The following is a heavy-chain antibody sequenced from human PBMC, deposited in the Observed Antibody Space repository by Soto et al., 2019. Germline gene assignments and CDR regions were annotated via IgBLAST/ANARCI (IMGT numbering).Heavy chain of an antibody. Sequence: QVQLVESGGGVVQPGRSLRLSCAASGFTFSSYGMHWVRQAPGKGLEWVAVISYDGSNKYYADSVKGRFTISRDNSKKPLYLQMTSLRAEDKVVYYYAIYSSGWYPLDYWGQGALVTVSS. CDR3: AIYSSGWYPLDY. CDR2: ISYDGSNK. CDR1: GFTFSSYG. D-gene: IGHD6-19*01. J-gene: IGHJ4*02. V-gene: IGHV3-30*03.